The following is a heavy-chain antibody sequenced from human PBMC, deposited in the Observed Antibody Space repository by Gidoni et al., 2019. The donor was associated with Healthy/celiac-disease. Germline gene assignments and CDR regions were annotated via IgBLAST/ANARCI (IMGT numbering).Heavy chain of an antibody. J-gene: IGHJ6*02. D-gene: IGHD4-17*01. CDR1: GFSLSTSGMC. CDR2: IDWDDDK. V-gene: IGHV2-70*01. CDR3: ARMATVVNSYYYYGMDV. Sequence: QVTLRESGPALVKPTQTLTLTCTFSGFSLSTSGMCVSWIRQPPGKALEWLALIDWDDDKYYSTSLKTRLTISKDTSKNQVVLTMTNMDPVDTATYYCARMATVVNSYYYYGMDVWGQGTTVTVSS.